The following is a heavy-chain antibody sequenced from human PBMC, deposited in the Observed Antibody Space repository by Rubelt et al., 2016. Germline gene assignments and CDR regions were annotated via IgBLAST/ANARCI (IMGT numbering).Heavy chain of an antibody. J-gene: IGHJ6*02. V-gene: IGHV2-70*01. CDR2: IDWDDDK. Sequence: QVTLRESGPALVKPTQTLTLTCTFSGFSLSPRGVCVNWIRQPPGKALEWLALIDWDDDKYYTTSLKTRLTISKDTSKSQVVLTMTNMDPVDTATYCCARERYCSSTRFGRGMDVWGQGTTVTVSS. CDR1: GFSLSPRGVC. CDR3: ARERYCSSTRFGRGMDV. D-gene: IGHD2-2*01.